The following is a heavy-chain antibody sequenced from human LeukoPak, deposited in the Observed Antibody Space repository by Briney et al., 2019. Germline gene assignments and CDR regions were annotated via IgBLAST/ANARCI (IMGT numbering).Heavy chain of an antibody. D-gene: IGHD5-12*01. CDR2: IRYDGSNK. J-gene: IGHJ4*02. Sequence: GGSLRLSXAASGFTFRSYGMHWVRQAPGKGLEWVAFIRYDGSNKYYADSVKGRFTISRDNSKNTLYLQMNSLRAEDTAVYYCAKDLGYSGYDPLGLWGQGTLVTVSS. CDR3: AKDLGYSGYDPLGL. V-gene: IGHV3-30*02. CDR1: GFTFRSYG.